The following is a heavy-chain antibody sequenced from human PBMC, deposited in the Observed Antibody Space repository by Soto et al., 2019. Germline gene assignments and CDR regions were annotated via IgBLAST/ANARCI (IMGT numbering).Heavy chain of an antibody. CDR1: GFTFSRYG. J-gene: IGHJ4*02. Sequence: QVQLVESGGGVVQPGRSLRLSCAASGFTFSRYGMHWVRQAPGKGLEWVATISYDGSNKYYADSVKGRFTISRDNSKNTLYVQMNNLRADDTAVYYCGGGYYFGDYWGQGTLVTVSS. CDR2: ISYDGSNK. CDR3: GGGYYFGDY. V-gene: IGHV3-30*03. D-gene: IGHD3-10*01.